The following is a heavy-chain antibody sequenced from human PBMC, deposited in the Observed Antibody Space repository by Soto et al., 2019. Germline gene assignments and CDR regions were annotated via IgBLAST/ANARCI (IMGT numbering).Heavy chain of an antibody. J-gene: IGHJ4*02. CDR2: ISAYNGET. Sequence: QVQLVQSGAEVKKPGASVKVSCKASGYTFTSSGFSWVRQAPGQGLEWMAWISAYNGETHYAQKFQGRVTMTTDTAPSPSYMELRSLRSDDTAVYYCARDSGSYMYVSDWGQGTLVTVSS. V-gene: IGHV1-18*01. CDR1: GYTFTSSG. D-gene: IGHD1-26*01. CDR3: ARDSGSYMYVSD.